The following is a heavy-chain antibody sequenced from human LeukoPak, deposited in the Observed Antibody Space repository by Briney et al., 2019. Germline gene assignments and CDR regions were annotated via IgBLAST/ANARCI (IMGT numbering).Heavy chain of an antibody. Sequence: PGGSLRLSCAASGFTFSSYSMNWVRQAPGKGLEWVSSISSSSSYIYYADSVKGRFTISRDNAKNSLYLQMNSLRAEDTAVYYCAREGPLMGYYDFWSGSPLPFGYWGQGTLVTVSS. J-gene: IGHJ4*02. D-gene: IGHD3-3*01. CDR1: GFTFSSYS. V-gene: IGHV3-21*01. CDR2: ISSSSSYI. CDR3: AREGPLMGYYDFWSGSPLPFGY.